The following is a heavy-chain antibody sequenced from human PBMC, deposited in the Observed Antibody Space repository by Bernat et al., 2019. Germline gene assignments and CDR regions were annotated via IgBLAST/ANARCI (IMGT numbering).Heavy chain of an antibody. V-gene: IGHV4-59*01. CDR3: ARDVSEWFDP. D-gene: IGHD2-8*01. CDR1: GGSISSYY. J-gene: IGHJ5*02. Sequence: QVQLQESGPGLVKPSETLSLTCTVSGGSISSYYWSWIRQPPGKGLEWIGYIYYSGSTNYNPSFKSRVTISVDTSKNQFSLKLSSVTAADTAVYYCARDVSEWFDPWGQGTLVTVSS. CDR2: IYYSGST.